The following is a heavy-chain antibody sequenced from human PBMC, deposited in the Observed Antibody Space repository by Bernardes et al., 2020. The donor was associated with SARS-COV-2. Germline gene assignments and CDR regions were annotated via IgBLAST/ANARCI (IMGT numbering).Heavy chain of an antibody. Sequence: SVKVSCKASGFTLTSSAVQWVRQARGQRLEWIGWIVVVSGNTNYAQKFQERVTITRDMSTSTAYMELSSLRSEDTAVYYCAADSRYNWIAVQYYYYYYGMDVWGQGTTVTVSS. V-gene: IGHV1-58*01. J-gene: IGHJ6*02. CDR3: AADSRYNWIAVQYYYYYYGMDV. D-gene: IGHD1-1*01. CDR1: GFTLTSSA. CDR2: IVVVSGNT.